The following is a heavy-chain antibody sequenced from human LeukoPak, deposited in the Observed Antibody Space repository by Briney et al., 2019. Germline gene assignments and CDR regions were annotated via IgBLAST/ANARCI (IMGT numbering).Heavy chain of an antibody. CDR3: ARAWTTMVRGFDY. Sequence: ASVKVSCKASGYTFTSYAMHWVRQAPGQRLEWMGWINAGNGNTKYSQKFQGRVTITRDTSASTAYMELSSLRSEDTAVYYCARAWTTMVRGFDYWGQGTLVTVSS. V-gene: IGHV1-3*01. CDR1: GYTFTSYA. CDR2: INAGNGNT. J-gene: IGHJ4*02. D-gene: IGHD3-10*01.